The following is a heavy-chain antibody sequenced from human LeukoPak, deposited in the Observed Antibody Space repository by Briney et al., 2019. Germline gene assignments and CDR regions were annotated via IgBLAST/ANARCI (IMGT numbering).Heavy chain of an antibody. V-gene: IGHV3-23*01. CDR1: GITLSNYG. CDR3: AKRGVVIRVFLVGFHKEAYYFDS. CDR2: LSGSGGGT. J-gene: IGHJ4*02. Sequence: GGSLRLSCAVSGITLSNYGMSWVRQAPGKGLEGVAGLSGSGGGTNYADSVQGRFTISRDNPKNTLYLQMNSLRAEDTAVYFCAKRGVVIRVFLVGFHKEAYYFDSWGQGALVTVSS. D-gene: IGHD3-10*01.